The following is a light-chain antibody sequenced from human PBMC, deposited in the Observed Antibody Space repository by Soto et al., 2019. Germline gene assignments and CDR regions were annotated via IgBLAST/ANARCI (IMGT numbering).Light chain of an antibody. CDR2: DAS. CDR1: ESTSGY. Sequence: EIVLTQSPATLSLSPGERATLSCRASESTSGYLAWYQQKPGQAPRLLIYDASNRATGIPARFSGSGSGTDFTLTISSLEPEDFAVYYCQQYHSWPPRTFGQGTKVDIK. J-gene: IGKJ1*01. CDR3: QQYHSWPPRT. V-gene: IGKV3-11*01.